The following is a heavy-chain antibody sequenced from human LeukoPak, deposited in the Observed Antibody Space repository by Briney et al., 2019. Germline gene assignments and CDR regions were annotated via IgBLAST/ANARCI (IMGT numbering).Heavy chain of an antibody. V-gene: IGHV3-72*01. Sequence: PGGSLRLSCAASGFTFSDPYMDWVRQVPGKGLEWVGRARNKANSYTTEYAASVKGRFTISRDDSKNSLYLQMNSLKTEDTAVYYCTRGSDYGGNSIPFDYWGQGTLVAVSS. D-gene: IGHD4-23*01. J-gene: IGHJ4*02. CDR1: GFTFSDPY. CDR2: ARNKANSYTT. CDR3: TRGSDYGGNSIPFDY.